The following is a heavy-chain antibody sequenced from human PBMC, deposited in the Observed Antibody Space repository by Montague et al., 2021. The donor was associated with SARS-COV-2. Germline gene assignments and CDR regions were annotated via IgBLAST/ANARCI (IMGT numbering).Heavy chain of an antibody. Sequence: SETLSLTCTVSGGSISSSSYYWGWIRQPPGKGLEWFGSIYYSGSTYYXXXLKSRVTISVDTSKNQFSLKLSSVTAADTAVYYCARQGMAGITIFGVVLPNYGMDVWGQGTTVTVSS. CDR1: GGSISSSSYY. CDR2: IYYSGST. V-gene: IGHV4-39*01. D-gene: IGHD3-3*01. CDR3: ARQGMAGITIFGVVLPNYGMDV. J-gene: IGHJ6*02.